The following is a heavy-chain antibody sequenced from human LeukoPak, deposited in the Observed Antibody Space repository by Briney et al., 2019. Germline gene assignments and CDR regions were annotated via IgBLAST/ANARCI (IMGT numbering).Heavy chain of an antibody. CDR2: MNPNSGNT. CDR1: GYTFTSYD. Sequence: ASVKVSCKASGYTFTSYDINWVRQATGQGLEWMGWMNPNSGNTGYAQKFQGRVTMTRNTSISTAYMELSSLRSEDTAVYYCAREVAVAGTGDYWGQGTLVTVSS. J-gene: IGHJ4*02. V-gene: IGHV1-8*01. D-gene: IGHD6-19*01. CDR3: AREVAVAGTGDY.